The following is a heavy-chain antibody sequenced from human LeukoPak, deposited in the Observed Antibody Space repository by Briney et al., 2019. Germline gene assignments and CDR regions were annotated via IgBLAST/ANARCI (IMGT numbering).Heavy chain of an antibody. Sequence: SETLSLTCTVSGGSISSYYWGWIRQPPGKGLEWIGYIYYSGSTNYNPSLKSRVTISVDTSKNQFSLKLSSVTAADTAVYYCARVSRDNWNDGYYFDYWGQGTLVTVSS. V-gene: IGHV4-59*01. J-gene: IGHJ4*02. CDR3: ARVSRDNWNDGYYFDY. CDR2: IYYSGST. CDR1: GGSISSYY. D-gene: IGHD1-20*01.